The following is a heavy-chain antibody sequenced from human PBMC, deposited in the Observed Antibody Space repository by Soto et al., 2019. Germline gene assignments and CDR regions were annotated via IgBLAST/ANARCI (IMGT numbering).Heavy chain of an antibody. CDR1: GFTFRGYR. CDR2: ISSGGSNK. V-gene: IGHV3-48*01. D-gene: IGHD4-17*01. CDR3: AREDILRSL. J-gene: IGHJ4*02. Sequence: PGGSLRLSCASSGFTFRGYRMNWIRQAPGKGLEWVSDISSGGSNKYYADSVKGRFTISRDNSKNSLYLQMNSLRAEDTAVYYCAREDILRSLWGQGTLVTVSS.